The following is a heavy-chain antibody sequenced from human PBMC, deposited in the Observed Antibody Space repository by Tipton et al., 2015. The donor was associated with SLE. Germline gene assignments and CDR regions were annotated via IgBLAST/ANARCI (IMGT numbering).Heavy chain of an antibody. J-gene: IGHJ1*01. CDR1: GGSINNHY. V-gene: IGHV4-59*11. CDR2: MFYSGST. D-gene: IGHD4-11*01. CDR3: ARGSEGDYSNLYDL. Sequence: TLSLTCTVSGGSINNHYWSWIRQAPGKGLEWIVYMFYSGSTNYNPSLKSRVIISLDTSKSQFSLRLRSVTPADTAVYYCARGSEGDYSNLYDLWGQGSLVTVSS.